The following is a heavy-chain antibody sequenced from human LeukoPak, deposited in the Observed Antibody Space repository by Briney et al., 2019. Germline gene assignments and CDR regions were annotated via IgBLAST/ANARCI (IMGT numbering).Heavy chain of an antibody. J-gene: IGHJ6*03. Sequence: GGSLRLSCAASGFTFSSYAMSWVCQAPGKGLEWVSLISWDGGSTYYADSVKGRFTISRDNSKNSLYLQMNSLRAEDTALYYCAKDGVTIFGVVIMGYMDVWGKGTTVTVSS. D-gene: IGHD3-3*01. V-gene: IGHV3-43D*03. CDR3: AKDGVTIFGVVIMGYMDV. CDR1: GFTFSSYA. CDR2: ISWDGGST.